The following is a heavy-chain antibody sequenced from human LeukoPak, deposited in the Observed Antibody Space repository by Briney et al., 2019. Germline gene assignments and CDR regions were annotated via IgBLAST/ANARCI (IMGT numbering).Heavy chain of an antibody. CDR2: IYYSGST. J-gene: IGHJ4*02. V-gene: IGHV4-61*01. CDR3: ARVGASGWFDY. Sequence: PLETLSLTCTVSGGSVSSGSYYWTWIRQPPGKGLEWIGYIYYSGSTKYNPSLKSRVTFSVDTSKNRFSLELSSVTAADTAVYYCARVGASGWFDYWGQGTLVTVSS. CDR1: GGSVSSGSYY. D-gene: IGHD6-19*01.